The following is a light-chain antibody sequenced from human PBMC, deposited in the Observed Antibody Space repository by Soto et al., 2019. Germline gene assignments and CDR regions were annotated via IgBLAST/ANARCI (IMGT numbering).Light chain of an antibody. CDR3: QQYTSYST. CDR1: QSINSW. V-gene: IGKV1-5*03. CDR2: KAS. Sequence: DIQMTQSPSTLSASVGDRVTITCRASQSINSWLAWYQQKPGRAPKLLIYKASSLESGLPSRFSGSGSGTEFTLTISSLQPDDFATYYCQQYTSYSTFGQGTKVEIK. J-gene: IGKJ1*01.